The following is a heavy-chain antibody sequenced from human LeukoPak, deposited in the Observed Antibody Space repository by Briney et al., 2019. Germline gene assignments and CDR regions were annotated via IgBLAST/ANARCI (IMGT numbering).Heavy chain of an antibody. J-gene: IGHJ4*02. Sequence: GASVKVSCKASGYTFTSYGISWVRQAPGQGLEWMGWINPNSGGTNYAQKFQGRVTMTRDTSISTAYMELSRLRSDDTAVYYCARGLAYYDFWSGLDYWGQGTLVPVSS. CDR2: INPNSGGT. V-gene: IGHV1-2*02. CDR1: GYTFTSYG. CDR3: ARGLAYYDFWSGLDY. D-gene: IGHD3-3*01.